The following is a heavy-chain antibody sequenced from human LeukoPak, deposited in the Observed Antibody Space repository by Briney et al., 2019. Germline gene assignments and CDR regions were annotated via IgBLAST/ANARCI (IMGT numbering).Heavy chain of an antibody. Sequence: GGSLRLSCAASGFPFHNYWMTWVRQAPGKGLDWVATITASGDNTYYADSVKGRFTISRDNSKNTLFLQMNSLRAEDTAVYYCAKGRHSSSGMFDYWGQGTLVGVSS. CDR2: ITASGDNT. D-gene: IGHD1-26*01. V-gene: IGHV3-23*01. CDR1: GFPFHNYW. J-gene: IGHJ4*02. CDR3: AKGRHSSSGMFDY.